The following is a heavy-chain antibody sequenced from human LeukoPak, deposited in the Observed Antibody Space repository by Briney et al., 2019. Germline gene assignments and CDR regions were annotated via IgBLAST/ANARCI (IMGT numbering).Heavy chain of an antibody. V-gene: IGHV1-46*01. CDR2: INPSGGST. J-gene: IGHJ4*02. CDR3: ARDSRQALGYCSGGSCPGGFDY. CDR1: GYTFTSYY. Sequence: ASVKVSCKASGYTFTSYYMHWVRQAPGQGLEWMGIINPSGGSTSYAQKFQGRVTMTRDTSTSTVYMELSSLRSEDTAVYYCARDSRQALGYCSGGSCPGGFDYWGQGTLVTVSS. D-gene: IGHD2-15*01.